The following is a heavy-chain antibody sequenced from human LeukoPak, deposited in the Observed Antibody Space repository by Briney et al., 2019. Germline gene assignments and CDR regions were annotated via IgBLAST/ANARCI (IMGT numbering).Heavy chain of an antibody. Sequence: GGSLRLSCAASGFTFSSYAMSWVRQAPGKGLEWVSYISSSSSTIYYADSVKGRFTISRDNAKNSLYLQMNSLRAEDTAVYYCASAVPLDAFDIWGQGTMVTVSS. D-gene: IGHD2-2*01. V-gene: IGHV3-48*01. CDR1: GFTFSSYA. CDR3: ASAVPLDAFDI. CDR2: ISSSSSTI. J-gene: IGHJ3*02.